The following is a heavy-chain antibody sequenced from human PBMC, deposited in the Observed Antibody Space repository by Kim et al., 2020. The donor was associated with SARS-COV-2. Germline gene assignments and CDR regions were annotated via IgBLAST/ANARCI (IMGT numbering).Heavy chain of an antibody. V-gene: IGHV4-59*13. CDR1: GGSISSYY. Sequence: SETLALTCTVSGGSISSYYWSWIRQPPGKGLEWIGYIYYSGSTNYNPSLKSRVTISVDTSKNKFSLKLSSVTAADTAVYYCAREEWLSGWRMDVWGQGA. CDR2: IYYSGST. D-gene: IGHD3-3*01. CDR3: AREEWLSGWRMDV. J-gene: IGHJ6*02.